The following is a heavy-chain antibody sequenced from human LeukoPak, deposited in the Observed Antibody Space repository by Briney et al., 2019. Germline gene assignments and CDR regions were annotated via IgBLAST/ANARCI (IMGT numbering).Heavy chain of an antibody. D-gene: IGHD3-10*01. CDR2: IYYSGST. CDR1: GGSISSTTYY. Sequence: SETLSLTCTVSGGSISSTTYYWAWIRQPPGKGLEYIGTIYYSGSTDYNPSLKSRVTISVDTSKNQFSLRLSSVTAADTAVYYCARHRSPGTYYERNDYWGQGTLVTVSS. CDR3: ARHRSPGTYYERNDY. J-gene: IGHJ4*02. V-gene: IGHV4-39*01.